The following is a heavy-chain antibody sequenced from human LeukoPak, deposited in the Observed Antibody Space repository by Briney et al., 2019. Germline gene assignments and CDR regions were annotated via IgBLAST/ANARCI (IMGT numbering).Heavy chain of an antibody. J-gene: IGHJ4*02. Sequence: ASVKVSCKASGYTFTGYYMHWVRQAPGQGLEWMGWINPNSGGTNYAQKFQGRVTMTRDTSISTAYMELSRLRSDDTAVYYCARDQRRYYGSGSYINSDYWGQGTLVTVSS. CDR3: ARDQRRYYGSGSYINSDY. CDR1: GYTFTGYY. D-gene: IGHD3-10*01. CDR2: INPNSGGT. V-gene: IGHV1-2*02.